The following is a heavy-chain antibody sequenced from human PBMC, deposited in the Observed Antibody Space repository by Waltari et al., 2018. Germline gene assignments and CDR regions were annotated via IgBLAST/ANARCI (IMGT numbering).Heavy chain of an antibody. CDR2: IFGGGTT. Sequence: EVQLVQSGGGLVQPGGSLRLSCAASGFTVRSNYMSWVRQAPGKGLEWISVIFGGGTTYYADSVKGRFTISTHNYKNTLFLQMNSLRPEDTAVYYCAKSITMVRGVFYYFDYWGQGTLVTVSS. CDR1: GFTVRSNY. CDR3: AKSITMVRGVFYYFDY. V-gene: IGHV3-53*04. D-gene: IGHD3-10*01. J-gene: IGHJ4*02.